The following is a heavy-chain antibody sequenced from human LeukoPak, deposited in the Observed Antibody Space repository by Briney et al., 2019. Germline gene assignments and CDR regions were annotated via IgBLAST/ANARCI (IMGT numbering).Heavy chain of an antibody. CDR2: ISGSGGST. J-gene: IGHJ4*02. CDR3: AKALNRIAAAGEDY. V-gene: IGHV3-23*01. D-gene: IGHD6-13*01. CDR1: GFTFSSYA. Sequence: PGGSLRLSCAASGFTFSSYAMGWVRQAPGKGLEWVSAISGSGGSTYYADSVKGRFTISRDNSKNTLYLQMNSLRAEDTAVYYCAKALNRIAAAGEDYWGQGTLVTVSS.